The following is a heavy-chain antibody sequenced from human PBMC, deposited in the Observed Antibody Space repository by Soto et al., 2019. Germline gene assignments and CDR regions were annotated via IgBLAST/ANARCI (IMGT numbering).Heavy chain of an antibody. V-gene: IGHV3-30*03. D-gene: IGHD4-17*01. CDR1: EFTFSNYA. CDR2: ISYDGNNK. J-gene: IGHJ4*02. CDR3: ARGPSYSDSYFDY. Sequence: GGSLRLSCAASEFTFSNYAMHWVRQPPGKGLQWLAVISYDGNNKYYADSVEGRFTISRDDSKNTVYLQMNSLRLEDTAVYYCARGPSYSDSYFDYWGQGTLVTVSS.